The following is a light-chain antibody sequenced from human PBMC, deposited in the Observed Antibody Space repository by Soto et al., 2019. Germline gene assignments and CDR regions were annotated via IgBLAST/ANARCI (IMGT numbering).Light chain of an antibody. CDR3: QYYGSSST. Sequence: EIVLTQSPGTLSLSPGERATLSCRASQSVTSGYLAWYQQQPNQAPRLLIYGASIRATGIPDRFSGSGSGTDFTLTISRLEPEDFAVYYCQYYGSSSTFGQGTKVDIK. V-gene: IGKV3-20*01. CDR1: QSVTSGY. J-gene: IGKJ1*01. CDR2: GAS.